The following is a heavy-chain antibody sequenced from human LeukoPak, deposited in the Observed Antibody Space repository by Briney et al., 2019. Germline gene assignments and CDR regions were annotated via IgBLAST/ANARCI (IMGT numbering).Heavy chain of an antibody. CDR3: ARYSSSYHGRCFDY. CDR2: IKQDGSEK. D-gene: IGHD6-13*01. V-gene: IGHV3-7*01. J-gene: IGHJ4*02. CDR1: GFTFSDYC. Sequence: GGSLRLSCAASGFTFSDYCMNWVPQAPGKGLEWVANIKQDGSEKYFVDSVKGRFTISRDNAKNSLYLQMNSLRAEDTAVYYCARYSSSYHGRCFDYWGQGTLVTVSS.